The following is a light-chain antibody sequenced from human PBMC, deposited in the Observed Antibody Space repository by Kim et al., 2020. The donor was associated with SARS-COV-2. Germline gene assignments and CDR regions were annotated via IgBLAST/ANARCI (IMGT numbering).Light chain of an antibody. Sequence: GQSITISCIGSSSDIGGYKSVSCYQQHPGKPPKLMISDVTKRPSGVSNRFSGSKSGNTASLTISGLQADDEADYYCSSYTAASTWVFGGGTKVTVL. J-gene: IGLJ2*01. V-gene: IGLV2-14*03. CDR2: DVT. CDR3: SSYTAASTWV. CDR1: SSDIGGYKS.